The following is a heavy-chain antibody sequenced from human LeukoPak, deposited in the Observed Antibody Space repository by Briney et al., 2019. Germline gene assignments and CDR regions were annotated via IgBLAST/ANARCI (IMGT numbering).Heavy chain of an antibody. CDR1: GGSFSGYY. CDR2: INHSGST. CDR3: ARIVVPSIPIYGMDV. Sequence: SETLFLTCAVYGGSFSGYYWSWIRRPPGKGLEWIGEINHSGSTNYNPSLKSRVTISVDTSKNQFSLKLSSVTAADTAVYYCARIVVPSIPIYGMDVWGQGTTVTVSS. D-gene: IGHD2/OR15-2a*01. J-gene: IGHJ6*02. V-gene: IGHV4-34*01.